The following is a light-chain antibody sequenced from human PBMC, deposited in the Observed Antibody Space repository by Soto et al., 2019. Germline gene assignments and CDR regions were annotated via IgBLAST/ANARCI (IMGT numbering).Light chain of an antibody. V-gene: IGLV2-14*01. CDR2: EVS. CDR3: SSYISSSIEYF. J-gene: IGLJ1*01. CDR1: SSDVGGYNY. Sequence: QSVLTQPASVSGSPGQSITISCTGTSSDVGGYNYVSWYQQHPGKAPKLMIYEVSNRPSGYSNRFSGSKSGNTASLTISGLQAEDEADYYCSSYISSSIEYFFGTGTKLTVL.